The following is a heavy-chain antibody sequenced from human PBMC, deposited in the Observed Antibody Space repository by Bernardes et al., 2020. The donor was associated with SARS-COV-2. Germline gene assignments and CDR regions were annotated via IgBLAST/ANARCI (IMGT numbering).Heavy chain of an antibody. CDR2: ISAYNGNT. CDR3: ARDGYSSSSDLYYYYGMDV. D-gene: IGHD6-6*01. CDR1: GYTFTSYG. Sequence: ASVKVSCKASGYTFTSYGISWVRQAPGQGLEWMGWISAYNGNTNYAQKLQGRVTMTTDTSTSTAYMELRSLRSDDTAVYYCARDGYSSSSDLYYYYGMDVWGQGTTVTVSS. V-gene: IGHV1-18*01. J-gene: IGHJ6*02.